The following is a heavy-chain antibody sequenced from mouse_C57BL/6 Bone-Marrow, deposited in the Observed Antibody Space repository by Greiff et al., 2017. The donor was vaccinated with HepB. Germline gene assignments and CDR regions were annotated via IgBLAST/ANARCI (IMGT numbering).Heavy chain of an antibody. V-gene: IGHV1-81*01. D-gene: IGHD1-1*01. J-gene: IGHJ1*03. Sequence: QVHVKQSGAELARPGASVKLSCKASGYTFTSYGISWVKQRTGQGLEWIGEIYPRSGNTYYNEKFKGKATLTADKSSSTAYMELRSLTSEDSAVYFCARPPNYYGSLKYFDVWGTGTTVTVSS. CDR2: IYPRSGNT. CDR1: GYTFTSYG. CDR3: ARPPNYYGSLKYFDV.